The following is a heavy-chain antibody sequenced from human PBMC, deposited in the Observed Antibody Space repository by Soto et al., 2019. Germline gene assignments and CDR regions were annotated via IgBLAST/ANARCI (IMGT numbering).Heavy chain of an antibody. V-gene: IGHV3-21*01. D-gene: IGHD3-22*01. J-gene: IGHJ4*02. Sequence: RGSPVLCCVSSGFTFSIYSMNWVRQAPGKGLEWVSSISIGSSYIYYADSVKGRFTISRDNAKNSLYLQMNSLRGEDTAVYYCARGSSGYSYYFDYWGQGTMVTVSS. CDR1: GFTFSIYS. CDR2: ISIGSSYI. CDR3: ARGSSGYSYYFDY.